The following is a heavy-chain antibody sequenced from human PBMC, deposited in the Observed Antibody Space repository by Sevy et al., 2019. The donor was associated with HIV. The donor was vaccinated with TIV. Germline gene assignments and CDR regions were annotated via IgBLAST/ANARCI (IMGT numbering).Heavy chain of an antibody. CDR1: GFTFSYAW. J-gene: IGHJ6*02. CDR2: IMSKSDGGTT. D-gene: IGHD2-8*02. CDR3: STDPIIVLLVTDGMDV. Sequence: GGSLRLSCVASGFTFSYAWMSWVRQAPGKGLEWVGRIMSKSDGGTTDYAAPVKGRFTISSDDSNNTLYLQMNSLKIEDTAVYYCSTDPIIVLLVTDGMDVWGQGTTVTVSS. V-gene: IGHV3-15*01.